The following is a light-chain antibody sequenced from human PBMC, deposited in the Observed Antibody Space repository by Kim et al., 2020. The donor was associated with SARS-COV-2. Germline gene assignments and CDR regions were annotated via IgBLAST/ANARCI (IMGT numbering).Light chain of an antibody. CDR3: SSYTSSNTLV. CDR1: SSDVGGYNY. Sequence: LTQPASVSGSPGQSSTISCTGTSSDVGGYNYVSWYQQHPGKAPKVLIHDVTIRPSGISNRFSASKSASTASLTISGLQAEDEADYYCSSYTSSNTLVFGTGTKVTVL. CDR2: DVT. J-gene: IGLJ1*01. V-gene: IGLV2-14*03.